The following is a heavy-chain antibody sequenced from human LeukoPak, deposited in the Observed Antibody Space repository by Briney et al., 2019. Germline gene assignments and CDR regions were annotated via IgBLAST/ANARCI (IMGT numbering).Heavy chain of an antibody. D-gene: IGHD3-10*01. V-gene: IGHV3-21*01. Sequence: PGGSLRLSCAASGFTFSGSAMHWVRQAPGKGLEWVSSITSTGSYTFYADSVKGRFTISRDNAKNSLYLQMNSLRAEDTAVYYCVKPYYYSSGSLNWGQGTLVTVSS. CDR2: ITSTGSYT. CDR3: VKPYYYSSGSLN. J-gene: IGHJ4*02. CDR1: GFTFSGSA.